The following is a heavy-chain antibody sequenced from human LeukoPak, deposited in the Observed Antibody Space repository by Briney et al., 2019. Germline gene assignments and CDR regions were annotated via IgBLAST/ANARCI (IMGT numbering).Heavy chain of an antibody. V-gene: IGHV3-30*18. CDR1: GFDFNDYD. CDR3: AKGPGAAVGKRYIQH. J-gene: IGHJ1*01. CDR2: ISFDGSNR. Sequence: AGGSLRLSCVASGFDFNDYDFHWVRQAPGKGLEWLTIISFDGSNRYYAKSVKGRFTISRDNSKNSLSLQMNSLRAEDTALYYCAKGPGAAVGKRYIQHWGQGTLVTVSS. D-gene: IGHD6-13*01.